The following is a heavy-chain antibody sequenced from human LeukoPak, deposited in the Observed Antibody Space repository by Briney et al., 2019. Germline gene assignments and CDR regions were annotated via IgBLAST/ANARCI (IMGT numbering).Heavy chain of an antibody. D-gene: IGHD5-18*01. Sequence: ASVKGSCKASGYTFTGYYIHWVRQAPGQGLEWMGWINPKYADTNYAQKFQGRVTMTSDTSVSTAYMELTRLRSDDTALYYCARGYSYGNVGYWGQGTLVTVSS. CDR1: GYTFTGYY. CDR2: INPKYADT. J-gene: IGHJ4*02. CDR3: ARGYSYGNVGY. V-gene: IGHV1-2*02.